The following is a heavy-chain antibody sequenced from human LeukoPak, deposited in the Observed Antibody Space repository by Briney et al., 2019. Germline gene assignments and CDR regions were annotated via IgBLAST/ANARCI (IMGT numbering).Heavy chain of an antibody. CDR1: GYSFIENY. CDR3: ARGKSGYSP. V-gene: IGHV1-2*02. Sequence: ASVKVSCKVSGYSFIENYLHWVRQAPGQGLEWMGLMKPHTGAANYSHKFQGRVTTTRDTSISTAYMLLTRLTFDDTATYYCARGKSGYSPGGQGTPVTVSS. CDR2: MKPHTGAA. J-gene: IGHJ5*02. D-gene: IGHD3-3*01.